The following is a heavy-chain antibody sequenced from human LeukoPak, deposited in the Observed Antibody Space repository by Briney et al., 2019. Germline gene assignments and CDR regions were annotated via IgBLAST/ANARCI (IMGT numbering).Heavy chain of an antibody. CDR3: ARGYDFFDY. J-gene: IGHJ4*02. Sequence: GGSLRLSCGASGFTFSSYTMNWVRQAPGKGLEWVSYISSSSSTIYYADSVKGRFTISRDNAKNSLYLQMNSLRAEDTAVYYCARGYDFFDYWGQGTLVTVSS. CDR1: GFTFSSYT. D-gene: IGHD3-3*01. CDR2: ISSSSSTI. V-gene: IGHV3-48*01.